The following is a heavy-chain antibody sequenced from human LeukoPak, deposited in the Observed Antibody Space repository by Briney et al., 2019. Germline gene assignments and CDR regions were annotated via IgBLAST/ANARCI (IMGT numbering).Heavy chain of an antibody. D-gene: IGHD6-13*01. V-gene: IGHV1-18*01. CDR3: ARSRAAAALRWFDP. Sequence: ASVKVSCKASGYTFINYGISWVRQAPGQGLEWMGWISVYNGNTNSAQRLQGRVTMTADTSTSTAYMELRSLRSDDTAVYYCARSRAAAALRWFDPWGQGTLVTVSS. J-gene: IGHJ5*02. CDR2: ISVYNGNT. CDR1: GYTFINYG.